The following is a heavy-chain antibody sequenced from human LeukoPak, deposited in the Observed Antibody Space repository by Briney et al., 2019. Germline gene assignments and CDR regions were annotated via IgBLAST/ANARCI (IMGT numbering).Heavy chain of an antibody. V-gene: IGHV4-34*01. D-gene: IGHD1-7*01. Sequence: SETLSLTCAVYGGSFSNYYWSWIHHPPGKGLEWIGEINDSGRINYHPSLMSRVTVSVDTSKNQFSLKLTSVTATDTAVYYCARRWNYGRNYYIDVWGNGATVSVS. CDR2: INDSGRI. J-gene: IGHJ6*03. CDR1: GGSFSNYY. CDR3: ARRWNYGRNYYIDV.